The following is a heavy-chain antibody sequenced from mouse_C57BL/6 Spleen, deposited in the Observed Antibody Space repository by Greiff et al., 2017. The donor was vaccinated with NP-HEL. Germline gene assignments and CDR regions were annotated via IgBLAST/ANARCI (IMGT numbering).Heavy chain of an antibody. D-gene: IGHD1-1*01. J-gene: IGHJ4*01. Sequence: EVQLKESGGGLVKPGGSLKLSCAASGFTFSDYGMHWVRQAPEKGLEWVAYISSGSSTIYYADTVKGRFTISRDNAKNTLFLQMTSLRSEDTAMYYCARLFITTVVAGYYAMDYWGQGTSVTVSS. CDR2: ISSGSSTI. CDR1: GFTFSDYG. CDR3: ARLFITTVVAGYYAMDY. V-gene: IGHV5-17*01.